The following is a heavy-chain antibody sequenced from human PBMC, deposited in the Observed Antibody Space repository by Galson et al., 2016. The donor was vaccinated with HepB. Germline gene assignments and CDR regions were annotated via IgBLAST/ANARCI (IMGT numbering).Heavy chain of an antibody. CDR1: GGTFTSYT. Sequence: SVKVSCKASGGTFTSYTISWVRQAPGQGLEWMGGIIPIFGTTNYAQKFQGRVPITADESTGSTYMELSSLRSDDTAVYYCASGGYSGPGAWGQGTQVTVSS. D-gene: IGHD5-12*01. CDR2: IIPIFGTT. CDR3: ASGGYSGPGA. J-gene: IGHJ5*02. V-gene: IGHV1-69*13.